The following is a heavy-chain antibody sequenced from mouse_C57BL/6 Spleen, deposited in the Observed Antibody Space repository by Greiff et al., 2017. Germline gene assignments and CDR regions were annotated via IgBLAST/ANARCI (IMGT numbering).Heavy chain of an antibody. D-gene: IGHD2-3*01. Sequence: QVQLKQPGAELVRPGSSVKLSCKASGYTFTSYWMDWVKQRPGQGLEWIGNIYPSDSETHYNQKFKDKATLTVDKSSSTAYMQLSSLTSEDSAVYYCAREGWLLPPFDYWGQGTTLTVSS. V-gene: IGHV1-61*01. CDR1: GYTFTSYW. J-gene: IGHJ2*01. CDR3: AREGWLLPPFDY. CDR2: IYPSDSET.